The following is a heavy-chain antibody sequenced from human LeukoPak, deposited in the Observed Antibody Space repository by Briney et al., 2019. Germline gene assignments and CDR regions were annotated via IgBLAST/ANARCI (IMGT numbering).Heavy chain of an antibody. V-gene: IGHV3-13*01. Sequence: GGSLRLSCVASGFSFSTYDMYWVRQAARRGPEWVSAVGTNEDTYYLASVKGRFTVSRENGKNSSYLLMNSLRVEDTAVYYCARVWRGIASPYHGMDVWGQGTAVTVSS. CDR3: ARVWRGIASPYHGMDV. CDR2: VGTNEDT. D-gene: IGHD6-13*01. J-gene: IGHJ6*02. CDR1: GFSFSTYD.